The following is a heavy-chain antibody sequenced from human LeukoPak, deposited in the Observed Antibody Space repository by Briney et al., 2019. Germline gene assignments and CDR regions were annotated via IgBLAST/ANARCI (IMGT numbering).Heavy chain of an antibody. J-gene: IGHJ4*02. V-gene: IGHV3-21*01. CDR2: ISSSSSYI. CDR1: GFTFSSYS. CDR3: ARDAPYYYDSSGYYIDY. D-gene: IGHD3-22*01. Sequence: GGSLRLSCAASGFTFSSYSMNWVRQAPGKGLEWVSSISSSSSYIYYADSVKSRFTISRDNAKNSLYLQMNSLRAEDTAVYYCARDAPYYYDSSGYYIDYWGQGTLVTVSS.